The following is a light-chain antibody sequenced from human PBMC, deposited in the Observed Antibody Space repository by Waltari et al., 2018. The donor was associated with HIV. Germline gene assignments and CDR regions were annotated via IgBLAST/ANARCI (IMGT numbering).Light chain of an antibody. V-gene: IGLV2-8*01. Sequence: QSALTQPPSASGSPGQSVTISCTGTRRDIGGYNYVSWYQQHPGKAPKLLIYEVTKRPSGVSSRFSGSKSGYTASLTVSGLQAEDEADYYCSSYAGSRGLFGGGTKLTV. CDR2: EVT. CDR1: RRDIGGYNY. J-gene: IGLJ2*01. CDR3: SSYAGSRGL.